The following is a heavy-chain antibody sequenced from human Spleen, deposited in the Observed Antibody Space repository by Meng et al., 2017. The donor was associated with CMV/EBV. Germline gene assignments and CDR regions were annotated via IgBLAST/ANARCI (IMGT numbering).Heavy chain of an antibody. CDR2: INHSGST. V-gene: IGHV4-34*01. D-gene: IGHD2-15*01. CDR1: GGSFSGYY. CDR3: ARGKGYCSGSSCYHYYDMDD. J-gene: IGHJ6*02. Sequence: SETLSFTCAVYGGSFSGYYWSWIRQPPGKGLEWVGEINHSGSTNYNPSLKSRVTISVDTSKNQFSLKLSSVISADTAVYYCARGKGYCSGSSCYHYYDMDDWGQGTTVTVSS.